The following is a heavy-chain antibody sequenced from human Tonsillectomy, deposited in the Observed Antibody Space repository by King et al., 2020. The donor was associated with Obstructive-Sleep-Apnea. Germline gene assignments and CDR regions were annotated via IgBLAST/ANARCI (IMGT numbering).Heavy chain of an antibody. CDR3: ARRPTSTGDFDY. CDR2: IYPDDSDT. V-gene: IGHV5-51*01. D-gene: IGHD7-27*01. CDR1: GYRFTSYW. Sequence: VQLVESGAEVKKPGESLKISCKGSGYRFTSYWIAWVRQMPGKGLEWMGIIYPDDSDTRYSPSFQGQVTISADKSISTAYMQWTSLKASDTAMYYCARRPTSTGDFDYWGQGTLVTVSS. J-gene: IGHJ4*02.